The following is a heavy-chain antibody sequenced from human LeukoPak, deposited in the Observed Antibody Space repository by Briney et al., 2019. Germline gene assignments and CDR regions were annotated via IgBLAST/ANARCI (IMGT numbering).Heavy chain of an antibody. V-gene: IGHV3-23*01. CDR1: GFTFRSYA. D-gene: IGHD3-10*01. J-gene: IGHJ4*02. CDR3: AKDLWFGEFDY. Sequence: PGGSVRLSCAAYGFTFRSYAMSWVRQAPGKGLEWVSAISGSGGSTYYADSVKGRFTISRDNSKNTLYLQMNSLRAEDTAVYYCAKDLWFGEFDYWGQGTLVTVSS. CDR2: ISGSGGST.